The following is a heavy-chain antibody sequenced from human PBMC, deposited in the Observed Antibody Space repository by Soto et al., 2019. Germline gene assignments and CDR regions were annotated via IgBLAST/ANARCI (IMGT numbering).Heavy chain of an antibody. CDR3: ARDRAGSFEDYGMDV. D-gene: IGHD3-10*01. V-gene: IGHV4-31*03. CDR2: IYYSGST. Sequence: QVQLQESGPGLVKPSQTLSLTCTVSGGSISSGGYYWSWIRQHPGKGLGWIGYIYYSGSTYYNPSLKSRVTISVDTSKNQFSLKLSSVTDADTAVYYCARDRAGSFEDYGMDVWGQGTTVTVSS. J-gene: IGHJ6*02. CDR1: GGSISSGGYY.